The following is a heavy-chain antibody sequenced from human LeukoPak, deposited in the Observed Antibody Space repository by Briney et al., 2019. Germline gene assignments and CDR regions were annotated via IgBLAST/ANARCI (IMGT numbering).Heavy chain of an antibody. CDR2: INAGNGNT. CDR1: GYTFTSYA. V-gene: IGHV1-3*01. D-gene: IGHD6-19*01. J-gene: IGHJ3*02. Sequence: GASVKVSFTASGYTFTSYAMHWVRQAPGQRLEWMGWINAGNGNTKYSQKFQGRVTITRDTSASTAYMELSSLRSEDTAVYYCARSSPASFRPYSIGWDINAFDIWGQGTMVTVSS. CDR3: ARSSPASFRPYSIGWDINAFDI.